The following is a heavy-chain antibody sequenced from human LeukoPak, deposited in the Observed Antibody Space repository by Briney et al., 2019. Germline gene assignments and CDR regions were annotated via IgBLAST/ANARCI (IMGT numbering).Heavy chain of an antibody. D-gene: IGHD3-22*01. CDR3: AKDPTHYRVWDNYESIGLSY. Sequence: SETLSLTCTVSGGSISNDYWSWIRQPPGKGLEWIGYVYYSGSTKYNPSLKSRVTISLDTSTNQFSLKLSSVTAADTAVYYCAKDPTHYRVWDNYESIGLSYWGQGTLVTVSS. J-gene: IGHJ4*02. CDR2: VYYSGST. CDR1: GGSISNDY. V-gene: IGHV4-59*01.